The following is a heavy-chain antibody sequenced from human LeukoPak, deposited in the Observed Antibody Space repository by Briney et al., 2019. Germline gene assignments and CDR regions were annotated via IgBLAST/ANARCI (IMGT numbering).Heavy chain of an antibody. CDR2: ISYDGSNK. Sequence: PGRSLRLSCAASGFTFSSYAMHWVRQAPGKGLEWVAVISYDGSNKYYADSVKGRFTISRDNSKNTLYLQMNSLRAEDTAVYYCARVLHSSSWYRSFGYWGQGTLVTVSS. J-gene: IGHJ4*02. V-gene: IGHV3-30-3*01. CDR1: GFTFSSYA. CDR3: ARVLHSSSWYRSFGY. D-gene: IGHD6-13*01.